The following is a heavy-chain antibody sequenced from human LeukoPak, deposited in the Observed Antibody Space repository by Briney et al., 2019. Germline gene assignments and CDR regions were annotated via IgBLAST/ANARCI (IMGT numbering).Heavy chain of an antibody. CDR2: IIPIFGIA. J-gene: IGHJ4*02. V-gene: IGHV1-69*04. Sequence: ASVKVSCKASGGTFSSYAISWVRQAPGQGLEWMGRIIPIFGIANYAQKFQGRVTMTRDTSTSTVYMELSSLRSEDTAVYYCARGAVAGYYFDYWGQGTLVTVSS. CDR1: GGTFSSYA. CDR3: ARGAVAGYYFDY. D-gene: IGHD6-19*01.